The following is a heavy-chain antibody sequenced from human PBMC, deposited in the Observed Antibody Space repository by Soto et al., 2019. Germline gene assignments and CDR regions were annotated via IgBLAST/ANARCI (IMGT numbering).Heavy chain of an antibody. V-gene: IGHV3-23*01. CDR2: ISGSGSGT. J-gene: IGHJ6*02. D-gene: IGHD2-15*01. CDR3: AKKGLVCSGDSCYSSEHYYDMDV. CDR1: GFSFNNFA. Sequence: EVQLLESGGGLVQPGGSLRLSCAASGFSFNNFAMTWVRQAPGKGLDWVAAISGSGSGTYYADSVKGRFTISRDNPKNTLYLQMNSLRAEDTAVYYCAKKGLVCSGDSCYSSEHYYDMDVWGQGTTVIVSS.